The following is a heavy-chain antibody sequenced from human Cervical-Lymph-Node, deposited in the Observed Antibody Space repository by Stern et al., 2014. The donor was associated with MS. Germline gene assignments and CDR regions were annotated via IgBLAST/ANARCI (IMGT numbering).Heavy chain of an antibody. J-gene: IGHJ4*02. D-gene: IGHD6-19*01. CDR1: GFSFSDYY. Sequence: VQLLESGGGLVKPGGSLRLSCAASGFSFSDYYMSWIRQAPGKGLERVTYISGSTSYTKYADSVKGRFTISRDNTKNSLYLQMNSLSAEDTAVYYCARGYSSGWYAGSDYWGQGSLVTVSS. CDR2: ISGSTSYT. V-gene: IGHV3-11*06. CDR3: ARGYSSGWYAGSDY.